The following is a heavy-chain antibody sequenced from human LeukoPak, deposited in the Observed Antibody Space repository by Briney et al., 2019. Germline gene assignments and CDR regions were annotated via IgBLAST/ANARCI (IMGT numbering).Heavy chain of an antibody. CDR1: GFTFSSYA. CDR2: ISGSGGST. D-gene: IGHD5-12*01. J-gene: IGHJ4*02. CDR3: AKTLFSLRLNTPGYYFGY. Sequence: PGGSLRLSCAASGFTFSSYAMSWVRQAPGKGLEWVSAISGSGGSTYYADSVKGRFTISRDNSKNTLYLQMNSLRAEDTAVYYCAKTLFSLRLNTPGYYFGYWGQGTLVTVSS. V-gene: IGHV3-23*01.